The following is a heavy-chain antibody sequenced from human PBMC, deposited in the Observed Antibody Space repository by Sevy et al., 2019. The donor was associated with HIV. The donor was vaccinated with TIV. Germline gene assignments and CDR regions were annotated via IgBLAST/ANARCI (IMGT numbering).Heavy chain of an antibody. CDR3: AHRLLRRLPFAFDI. CDR2: IYWDDDK. V-gene: IGHV2-5*02. Sequence: SGPTLVKPTQTLTLTCTFSGFSLSTSGVGVGWIRQPPGKALEWLALIYWDDDKRYSPSLKSRLTITKDTSKNQVVLTMTNMEPVDTAKYYCAHRLLRRLPFAFDIWGQGTMVTVSS. J-gene: IGHJ3*02. CDR1: GFSLSTSGVG. D-gene: IGHD3-16*01.